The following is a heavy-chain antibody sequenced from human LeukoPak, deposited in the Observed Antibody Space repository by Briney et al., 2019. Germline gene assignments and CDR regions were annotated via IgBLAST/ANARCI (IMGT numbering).Heavy chain of an antibody. Sequence: SETLSLTCTVSGGSISSYYWSWIRQPPGKGLEWIGYIYYSGSTNYNPSLKSRVTISVDRSKNQFSLKLSSVTAADTAVYYCARTSIAARRANAFDIWGQGTMVTVSS. CDR2: IYYSGST. J-gene: IGHJ3*02. CDR1: GGSISSYY. V-gene: IGHV4-59*12. D-gene: IGHD6-6*01. CDR3: ARTSIAARRANAFDI.